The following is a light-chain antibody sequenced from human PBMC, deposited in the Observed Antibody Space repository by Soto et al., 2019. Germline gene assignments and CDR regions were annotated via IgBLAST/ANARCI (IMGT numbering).Light chain of an antibody. CDR1: QSISTN. CDR3: QQYHDWPPWT. Sequence: EIVMTQSPATLSVSPGERATLSCRASQSISTNLAWYQQKPGQAPRLLIYGASTRATGIPARFSGSGSGTEFTLIISSLQSEDFALYHCQQYHDWPPWTFGQGTKVEIK. V-gene: IGKV3-15*01. CDR2: GAS. J-gene: IGKJ1*01.